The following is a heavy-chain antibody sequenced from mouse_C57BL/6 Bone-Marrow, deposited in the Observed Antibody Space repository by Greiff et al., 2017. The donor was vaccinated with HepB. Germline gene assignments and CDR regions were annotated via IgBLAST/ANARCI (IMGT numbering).Heavy chain of an antibody. J-gene: IGHJ2*01. CDR3: ARRRWLLDD. Sequence: EVMLVESGGDLVKPGGSLKLSCAASGFTFSSYGMSWVRQTPDKRLEWVATISSGGSYTYYPDSVKGRFTISRDNAKNTLYLQMSSLKSEDTAMYYCARRRWLLDDWGQGTTLTVSS. CDR1: GFTFSSYG. V-gene: IGHV5-6*02. D-gene: IGHD2-3*01. CDR2: ISSGGSYT.